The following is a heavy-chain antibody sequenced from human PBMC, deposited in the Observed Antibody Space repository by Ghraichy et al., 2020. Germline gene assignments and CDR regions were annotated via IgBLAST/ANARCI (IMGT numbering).Heavy chain of an antibody. J-gene: IGHJ5*02. CDR3: AHTYCTNGVCYTGWFDP. V-gene: IGHV2-5*02. CDR1: GFSLSTSGVG. Sequence: SGPTLVKPTQTLTLTCTFSGFSLSTSGVGVGWIRQPPGKALEWLALIYWDDDKRYSPSLKSRLTITKDTSKNQVVLTMTNMDPVDTATYYCAHTYCTNGVCYTGWFDPWGQGTLVTVSS. CDR2: IYWDDDK. D-gene: IGHD2-8*01.